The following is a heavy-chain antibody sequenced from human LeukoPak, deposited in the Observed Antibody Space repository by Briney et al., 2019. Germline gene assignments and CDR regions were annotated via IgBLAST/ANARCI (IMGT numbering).Heavy chain of an antibody. V-gene: IGHV3-23*01. D-gene: IGHD1-26*01. CDR3: AKDLRTARRGIDY. Sequence: GGSLRLSCAASGFTFSSYAMSWVRQAPGKGLEWVSAISAGGGSTYYADSVQGRFTISKDSSKNTLYLQMNSLRAEDTALYYCAKDLRTARRGIDYWGQGTLVTVSS. CDR2: ISAGGGST. CDR1: GFTFSSYA. J-gene: IGHJ4*02.